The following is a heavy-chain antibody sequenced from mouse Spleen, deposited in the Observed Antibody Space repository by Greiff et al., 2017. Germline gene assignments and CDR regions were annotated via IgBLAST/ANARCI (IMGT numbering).Heavy chain of an antibody. CDR3: ARNWYYGSSYDYYAMDY. CDR2: IWSDGST. Sequence: VKLVESGPGLVAPSQSLSITCTVSGFSLTSYGVHWVRQPPGKGLEWLVVIWSDGSTTYNSALKSRLSISKDNSKSQVFLKMNSLQTDDTAMYCCARNWYYGSSYDYYAMDYWGQGTSVTVSS. D-gene: IGHD1-1*01. V-gene: IGHV2-6*02. CDR1: GFSLTSYG. J-gene: IGHJ4*01.